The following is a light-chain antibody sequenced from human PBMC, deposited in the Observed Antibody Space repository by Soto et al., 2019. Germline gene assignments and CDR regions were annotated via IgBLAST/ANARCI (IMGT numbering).Light chain of an antibody. V-gene: IGLV7-46*01. CDR1: TGAVTSGHY. CDR2: DTS. J-gene: IGLJ2*01. Sequence: QAVVTQEPSLTVSPGGTVTITCASSTGAVTSGHYPFWFQQKPGQAPRTLIYDTSAKHSWTPARFSGSLLGGKAALTLSGAQPEDEADYFCLLSYSDYMRFGGGTKGTVL. CDR3: LLSYSDYMR.